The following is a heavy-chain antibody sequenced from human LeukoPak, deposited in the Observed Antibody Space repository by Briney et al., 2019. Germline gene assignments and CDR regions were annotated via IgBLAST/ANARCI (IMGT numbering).Heavy chain of an antibody. CDR2: IYYSGST. J-gene: IGHJ5*02. CDR1: GGSISSSSYY. Sequence: SETLSLTCTVSGGSISSSSYYWGWIRQPPGKGLEWIGSIYYSGSTYYNPSLKSRVTISVDTSKNQFSLKLSSVTAADTAVYYCARDIVVVVAAINRFDPWGQGTLVTVSS. CDR3: ARDIVVVVAAINRFDP. V-gene: IGHV4-39*02. D-gene: IGHD2-15*01.